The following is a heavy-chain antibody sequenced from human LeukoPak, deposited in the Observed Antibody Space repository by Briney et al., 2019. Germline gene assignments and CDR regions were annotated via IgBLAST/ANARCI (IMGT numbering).Heavy chain of an antibody. CDR1: GFTFSSYW. CDR3: AREMIVAPYNWFDP. J-gene: IGHJ5*02. CDR2: ISSSGSTI. Sequence: GGSLRLSCAASGFTFSSYWMSWVRQAPGKGLEWVPYISSSGSTIYYADSVKGRFTISRDNAKNSLHLQMNSLRAEDTAVYYCAREMIVAPYNWFDPWGQGTLVTVSS. D-gene: IGHD3-22*01. V-gene: IGHV3-48*04.